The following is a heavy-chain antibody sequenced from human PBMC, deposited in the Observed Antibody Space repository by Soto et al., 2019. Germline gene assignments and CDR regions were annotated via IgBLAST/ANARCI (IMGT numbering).Heavy chain of an antibody. Sequence: ASVKLSCKASGYTFTSYDINWVRQATGQGLEWMGWMNPNSGNTGYAQKFQGRVTMTRNTSISTAYMELSSLRSEDTAVYYCAREDSSSKGIDYWGQGTLVTVSS. CDR1: GYTFTSYD. D-gene: IGHD6-6*01. CDR3: AREDSSSKGIDY. V-gene: IGHV1-8*01. J-gene: IGHJ4*02. CDR2: MNPNSGNT.